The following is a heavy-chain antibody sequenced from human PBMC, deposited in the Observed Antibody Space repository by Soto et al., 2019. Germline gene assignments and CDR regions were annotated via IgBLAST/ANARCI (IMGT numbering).Heavy chain of an antibody. V-gene: IGHV3-66*01. CDR3: ARDTFGGAYDFLH. D-gene: IGHD3-3*01. Sequence: ESGGGLVQPGGSLRLSCAASGFTVSSLFMTWVRQAPGKGLQWVAVISSDDKTYYADSVKGRFTISRDNSKNTLYLEMNSLRAEDTAVYYCARDTFGGAYDFLHGGQGTLVTVSS. CDR2: ISSDDKT. CDR1: GFTVSSLF. J-gene: IGHJ4*02.